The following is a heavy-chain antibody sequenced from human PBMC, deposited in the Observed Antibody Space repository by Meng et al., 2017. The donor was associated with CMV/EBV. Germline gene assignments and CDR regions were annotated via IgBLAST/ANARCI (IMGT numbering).Heavy chain of an antibody. CDR1: GFTFSSYW. J-gene: IGHJ4*02. V-gene: IGHV3-74*01. CDR2: INSDGSGT. CDR3: ARDQDGPGATIDY. Sequence: CVASGFTFSSYWMHWVRQAPGKGLVWVSRINSDGSGTYYADSVKGRLTISRDNAKNTLYLQMNSLRAEDTAVYYCARDQDGPGATIDYWGQGTLVTVSS. D-gene: IGHD1-26*01.